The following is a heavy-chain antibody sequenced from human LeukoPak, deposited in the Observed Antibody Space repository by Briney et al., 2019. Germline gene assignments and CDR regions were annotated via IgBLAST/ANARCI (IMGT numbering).Heavy chain of an antibody. Sequence: GGSLRLSCAASGFTFSSYSMNWVRQAPGKGLEWVSSISSSSYIYYADSVKGRFTIPRDNAKNSLHLQMNSLRAEDTAVYYCARNDVAVAGTTWGQGTLVTVSS. CDR2: ISSSSYI. D-gene: IGHD6-19*01. CDR3: ARNDVAVAGTT. J-gene: IGHJ4*02. V-gene: IGHV3-21*01. CDR1: GFTFSSYS.